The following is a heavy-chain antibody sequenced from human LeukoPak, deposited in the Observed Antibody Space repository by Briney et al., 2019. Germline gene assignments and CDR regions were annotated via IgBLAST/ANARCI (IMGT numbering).Heavy chain of an antibody. D-gene: IGHD2-15*01. CDR3: TTLGYCSGGSCYSLVDC. V-gene: IGHV3-73*01. CDR1: GFTFSGSA. CDR2: IRSKANSYAT. Sequence: GGSLRLSCAASGFTFSGSAMHWVRQASGKGLEWVGRIRSKANSYATAYAASVKGRFTISRDDSKNTAYLQMNSLKTEDTAVYYCTTLGYCSGGSCYSLVDCWGQGTLVTVSS. J-gene: IGHJ4*02.